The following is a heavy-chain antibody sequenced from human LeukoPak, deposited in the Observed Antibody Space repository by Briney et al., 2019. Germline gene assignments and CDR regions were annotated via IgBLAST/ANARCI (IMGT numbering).Heavy chain of an antibody. J-gene: IGHJ4*02. V-gene: IGHV3-23*01. CDR2: ISGSGGST. CDR3: AKVRAMATVFDY. Sequence: GGSLRLSCAASGFTFSSYAMSWVRQAPGKGLEWVSAISGSGGSTYYADSVKGRFTISRDNSKNTLCLQMNSLRAEDTAVYYCAKVRAMATVFDYWGQGTLVTVSS. CDR1: GFTFSSYA. D-gene: IGHD5-24*01.